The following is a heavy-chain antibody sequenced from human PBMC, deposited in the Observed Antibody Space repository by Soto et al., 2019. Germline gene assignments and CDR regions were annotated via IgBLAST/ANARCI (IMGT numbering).Heavy chain of an antibody. D-gene: IGHD2-2*01. Sequence: GASVKVSCKASGYTFTSYDINWVRQATGQGLEWMGWMNPNSGNTGYAQKFQGRVTMTRNTSISTAYMELSSLRSEDTAVYYCARGGADIVVVPAAERRYYYYYYMDVWGKGTTVTVSS. V-gene: IGHV1-8*01. CDR2: MNPNSGNT. CDR3: ARGGADIVVVPAAERRYYYYYYMDV. CDR1: GYTFTSYD. J-gene: IGHJ6*03.